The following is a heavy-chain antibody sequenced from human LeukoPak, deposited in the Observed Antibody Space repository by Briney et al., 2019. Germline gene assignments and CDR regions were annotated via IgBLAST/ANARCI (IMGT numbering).Heavy chain of an antibody. CDR3: AKSLGGYANSYYDILTGYYLSRAGRDNYYYYYMDV. V-gene: IGHV3-23*01. J-gene: IGHJ6*03. CDR2: ISGSGGST. CDR1: GFTFSSYG. Sequence: AGGSLRLSCAASGFTFSSYGMSWVRQAPGKGLEWVSAISGSGGSTYYADSVKGRFTISRDNSKNTLYLQMNSLGAEDTAVYYCAKSLGGYANSYYDILTGYYLSRAGRDNYYYYYMDVWGKGTTVTISS. D-gene: IGHD3-9*01.